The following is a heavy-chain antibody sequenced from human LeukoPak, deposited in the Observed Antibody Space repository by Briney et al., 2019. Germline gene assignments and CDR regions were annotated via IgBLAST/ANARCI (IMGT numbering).Heavy chain of an antibody. V-gene: IGHV3-9*01. CDR3: AKGSRSSGWLHFDY. CDR2: ISWNSGSI. Sequence: GRSLRLSCAASGFTFDDYAMHWVRQAPGKGLEWVSGISWNSGSIGYADSVKGRFTISRDNAKNSLYLQMNSLRAEDTALYYCAKGSRSSGWLHFDYWGQGTLVTVSS. J-gene: IGHJ4*02. CDR1: GFTFDDYA. D-gene: IGHD6-19*01.